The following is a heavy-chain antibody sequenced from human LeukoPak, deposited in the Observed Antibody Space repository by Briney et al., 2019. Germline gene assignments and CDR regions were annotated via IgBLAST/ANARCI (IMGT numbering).Heavy chain of an antibody. Sequence: GGSLRLSCAASGFTFSDYYMSWIRQAPGQGLEWVSYISSSGSTIYYADSVKGRFTISRDNAKNSLYLQMNSLRAEDTAVYYCARAIVVVTPDAFDIWGQGTMVTVSS. CDR2: ISSSGSTI. D-gene: IGHD2-21*02. CDR3: ARAIVVVTPDAFDI. V-gene: IGHV3-11*01. J-gene: IGHJ3*02. CDR1: GFTFSDYY.